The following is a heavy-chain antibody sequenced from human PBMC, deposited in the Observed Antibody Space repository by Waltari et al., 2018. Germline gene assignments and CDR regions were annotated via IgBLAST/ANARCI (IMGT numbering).Heavy chain of an antibody. V-gene: IGHV3-73*02. J-gene: IGHJ4*02. CDR1: GFTFSGSA. CDR3: TRQDRDFWSGLVDY. CDR2: IRSKANSYAT. Sequence: EVQLVESGGGLVQPGGSLKLSCAASGFTFSGSAMHWVRQASGKGLEWVGRIRSKANSYATAYAASVKGRFTISRDDSKNTAYLQMNSLKTEDTAVYYCTRQDRDFWSGLVDYWGQGTLVTVSS. D-gene: IGHD3-3*01.